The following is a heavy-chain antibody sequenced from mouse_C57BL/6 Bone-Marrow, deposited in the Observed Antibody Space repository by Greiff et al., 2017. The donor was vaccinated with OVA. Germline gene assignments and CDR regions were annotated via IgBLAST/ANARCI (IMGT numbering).Heavy chain of an antibody. CDR1: GYTFTTYP. CDR2: FHPYNDDT. CDR3: ARGNYPYYAMDY. J-gene: IGHJ4*01. Sequence: VQLQQSGAELVKPGASVKMSCKASGYTFTTYPIEWMKQNHGKSLEWIGNFHPYNDDTKYNEKFKGKATLNVEKSSSTVYLELSRLTSDDSAVYYCARGNYPYYAMDYWGQGTSVTVSS. V-gene: IGHV1-47*01. D-gene: IGHD2-1*01.